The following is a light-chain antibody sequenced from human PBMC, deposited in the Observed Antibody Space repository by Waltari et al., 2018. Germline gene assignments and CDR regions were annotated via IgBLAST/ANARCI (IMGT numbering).Light chain of an antibody. CDR2: AAS. CDR1: SRDVGNYKR. J-gene: IGLJ2*01. V-gene: IGLV2-23*01. Sequence: QSALTQPASVSGSPGQSITIYCTGTSRDVGNYKRVSWYQQPPGKAPKHMSYAASKRPSGVSVRFSDSKSVDMASLTISGLQPEDEAEYFCSSYAGSSKGVFGGGTKVTVL. CDR3: SSYAGSSKGV.